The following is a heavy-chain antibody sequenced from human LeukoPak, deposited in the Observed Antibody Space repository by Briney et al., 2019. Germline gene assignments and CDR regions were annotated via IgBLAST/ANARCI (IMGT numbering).Heavy chain of an antibody. D-gene: IGHD5-18*01. CDR1: GYTFIGYY. J-gene: IGHJ4*02. Sequence: GASVKVSCKASGYTFIGYYMHWVRQAPGQGLEWMGWINPNSGGTNYAQKFQGRVTMTRDTSISTAYMELSRLTSDDSAVYYCARDKGDSYGQYYFDYWGQGTLVTVSS. CDR2: INPNSGGT. CDR3: ARDKGDSYGQYYFDY. V-gene: IGHV1-2*02.